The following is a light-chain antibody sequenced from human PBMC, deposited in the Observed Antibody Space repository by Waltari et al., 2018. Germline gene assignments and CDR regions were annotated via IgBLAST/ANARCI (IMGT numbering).Light chain of an antibody. J-gene: IGKJ4*01. CDR1: QDITNY. V-gene: IGKV1-33*01. Sequence: DIQMTQSPSSLSASVGDRVTITCQASQDITNYLNWYQQKPGKAPKLLIYAASNLETGVPSRFSGSGSGTDFTFTISSLQPEDIATYYCQQYDNLPPLTFGGGTKVEIK. CDR2: AAS. CDR3: QQYDNLPPLT.